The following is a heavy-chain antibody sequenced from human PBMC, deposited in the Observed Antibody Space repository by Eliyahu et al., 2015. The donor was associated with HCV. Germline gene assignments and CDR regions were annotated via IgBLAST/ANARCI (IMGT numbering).Heavy chain of an antibody. CDR1: GFTXRXSX. V-gene: IGHV3-30*02. Sequence: QVQLVESGXGVVQPGGSLRLSCAASGFTXRXSXMHWVRQAPGKGLEWVAFIRYDGSNKYYADSVKGRFTISRDNSKNTLYLQMNSLRAEDTAVYYCAKDEQGYSNPLLHYYYGMDVWGQGTTVTVSS. J-gene: IGHJ6*02. D-gene: IGHD4-11*01. CDR2: IRYDGSNK. CDR3: AKDEQGYSNPLLHYYYGMDV.